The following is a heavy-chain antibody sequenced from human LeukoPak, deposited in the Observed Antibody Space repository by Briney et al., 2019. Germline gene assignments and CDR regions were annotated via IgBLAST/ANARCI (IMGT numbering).Heavy chain of an antibody. CDR2: IYHSGST. CDR3: ARDQGIAVAGTLARWFDP. J-gene: IGHJ5*02. CDR1: GYSISSGYY. V-gene: IGHV4-38-2*02. Sequence: PSETLSPTCAVSGYSISSGYYWGWIRQPPGKGLEWVGSIYHSGSTYYNPSLKSRVTISVDTSKNQFSLKLSSVTAADTAVYYCARDQGIAVAGTLARWFDPWGQGTLVTVSS. D-gene: IGHD6-19*01.